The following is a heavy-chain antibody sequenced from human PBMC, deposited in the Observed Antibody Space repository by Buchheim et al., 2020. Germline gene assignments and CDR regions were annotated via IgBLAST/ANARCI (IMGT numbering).Heavy chain of an antibody. CDR1: GGSTSSGDYY. Sequence: QVRLQESGPGLVKPSQTLSLTCTVSGGSTSSGDYYWSWIRQPPGKGLEWIGYIYYSGSTYYNPSLESRVTISVNPSKNQFSLKLSSVTAADTAVYYCATDRRGYCSSTSCYRGLDYWGQGTL. CDR2: IYYSGST. CDR3: ATDRRGYCSSTSCYRGLDY. J-gene: IGHJ4*02. V-gene: IGHV4-30-4*01. D-gene: IGHD2-2*01.